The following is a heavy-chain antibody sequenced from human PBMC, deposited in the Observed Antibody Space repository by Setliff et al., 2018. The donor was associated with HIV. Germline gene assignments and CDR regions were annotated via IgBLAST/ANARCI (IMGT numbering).Heavy chain of an antibody. J-gene: IGHJ4*02. V-gene: IGHV3-9*01. CDR2: ISWNSGSI. CDR1: GFTFDDYA. CDR3: AKDKGTSRFYYFDY. Sequence: GGSLRLSCAASGFTFDDYAIHWVRQAPGKGLEWVSGISWNSGSIGYADSVKGRFTISRDNAKNSLYLQMNSLRAEDTALYYCAKDKGTSRFYYFDYWGQGTLVTVSS. D-gene: IGHD3-3*01.